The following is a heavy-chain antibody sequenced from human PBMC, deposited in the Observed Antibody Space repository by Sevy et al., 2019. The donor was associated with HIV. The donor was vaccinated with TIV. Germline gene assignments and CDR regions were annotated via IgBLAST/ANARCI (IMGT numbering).Heavy chain of an antibody. V-gene: IGHV3-53*01. J-gene: IGHJ3*02. CDR2: IYDVSST. D-gene: IGHD6-6*01. Sequence: GGSLRLSCAASGFTVSSNYMSWVRQAPGKGLEWVSLIYDVSSTYYADSVEGRFTISTDNSKNTLYLQMNSLRAEDTSVYYCATQSGYSTSPGAIDIWGQGTMVTVS. CDR1: GFTVSSNY. CDR3: ATQSGYSTSPGAIDI.